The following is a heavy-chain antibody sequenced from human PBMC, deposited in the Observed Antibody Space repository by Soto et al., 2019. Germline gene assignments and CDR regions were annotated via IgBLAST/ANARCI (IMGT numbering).Heavy chain of an antibody. Sequence: GGSLRLSCAASGFTFSSYAMSWVRQAPGKGLEWVSAISGSGGSTYYADSVKGRFTISRDNSKNTLCLQMNSLRAEDTAVYYCAKDETLRFLEWLSTDAFDIWGQGTMVTVSS. V-gene: IGHV3-23*01. CDR2: ISGSGGST. CDR3: AKDETLRFLEWLSTDAFDI. CDR1: GFTFSSYA. D-gene: IGHD3-3*01. J-gene: IGHJ3*02.